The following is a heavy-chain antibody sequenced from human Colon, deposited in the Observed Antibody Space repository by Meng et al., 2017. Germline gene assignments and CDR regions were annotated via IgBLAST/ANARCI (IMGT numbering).Heavy chain of an antibody. J-gene: IGHJ4*02. CDR2: ISGSGGST. D-gene: IGHD2/OR15-2a*01. V-gene: IGHV3-23*01. CDR3: EKYPEHQIRHPSIFDY. Sequence: GESLKISCAASGFTFSSYAMSWVRQAPGKGLEWVSAISGSGGSTYYADSVKGRFTISRNNSENPLYLQKNSLRSENTAVYYCEKYPEHQIRHPSIFDYWGQGTLVTVSS. CDR1: GFTFSSYA.